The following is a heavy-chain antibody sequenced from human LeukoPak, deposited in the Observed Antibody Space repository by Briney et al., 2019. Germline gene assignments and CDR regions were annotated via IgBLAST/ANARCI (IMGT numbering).Heavy chain of an antibody. D-gene: IGHD5-24*01. CDR3: VRDGDDFNFDY. CDR2: INWSSKMV. Sequence: GGSLRLSCAASGLNFGDYAMHWVRQGPGKGLEWASGINWSSKMVAYAASVKGRFTISRDNAKNTLYLQMSSLRAEDTAVYFCVRDGDDFNFDYWGQGSLVTVSS. CDR1: GLNFGDYA. V-gene: IGHV3-9*01. J-gene: IGHJ4*02.